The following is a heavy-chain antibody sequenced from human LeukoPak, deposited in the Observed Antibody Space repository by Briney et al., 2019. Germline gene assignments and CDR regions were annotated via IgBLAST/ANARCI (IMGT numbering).Heavy chain of an antibody. CDR3: ARAKSTVTTFDY. V-gene: IGHV3-21*01. J-gene: IGHJ4*02. CDR2: ISSSSSYI. Sequence: TGGSLRLSCAASGFTFGSYSMNWVRQAPGKGLEWVSSISSSSSYIYYADSVKGRFTISRDNAKNSLYLQMNSLRAEDTAVYYCARAKSTVTTFDYWGQGTLVTVSS. CDR1: GFTFGSYS. D-gene: IGHD4-17*01.